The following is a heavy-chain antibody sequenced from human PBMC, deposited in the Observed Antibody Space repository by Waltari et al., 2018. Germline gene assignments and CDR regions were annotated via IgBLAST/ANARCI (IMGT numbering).Heavy chain of an antibody. CDR2: INPTRGGT. CDR3: ARDSGYYYDSSGYLGY. D-gene: IGHD3-22*01. V-gene: IGHV1-2*06. J-gene: IGHJ4*02. Sequence: QVQLVQSGAEVKKPGASVKVSCKASGYTFTGYYMHWVRQAHGQGLAGMGRINPTRGGTNYAQKFQGRVTMTRDTSISTAYMELSRLRSDDTAVYYCARDSGYYYDSSGYLGYWGQGTLVTVSS. CDR1: GYTFTGYY.